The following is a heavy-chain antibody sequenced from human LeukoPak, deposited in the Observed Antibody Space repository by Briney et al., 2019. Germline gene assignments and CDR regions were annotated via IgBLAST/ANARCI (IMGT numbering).Heavy chain of an antibody. D-gene: IGHD2-2*01. J-gene: IGHJ4*02. V-gene: IGHV1-18*01. CDR3: ARVGNIVVVPAALDY. CDR2: ISAYNGNT. CDR1: GYAFTSYG. Sequence: GASVKVPCKASGYAFTSYGISWVRQAPGQGLEWMGWISAYNGNTNYAQELQGRVTMTTDTSTSTAYMELRSLRSDDTAVYYCARVGNIVVVPAALDYWGQGTLVTVSS.